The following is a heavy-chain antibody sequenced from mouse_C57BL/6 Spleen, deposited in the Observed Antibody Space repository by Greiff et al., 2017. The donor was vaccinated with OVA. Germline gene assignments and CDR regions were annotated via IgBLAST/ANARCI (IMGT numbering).Heavy chain of an antibody. D-gene: IGHD1-3*01. V-gene: IGHV1-52*01. J-gene: IGHJ3*01. CDR2: IDPSDSET. CDR3: ARLVGFAY. CDR1: GYTFTSYW. Sequence: VQLQPPWAELVRPGSSVKLSCKASGYTFTSYWLHWVKQRPIQGLEWIGNIDPSDSETHYNQKFKDKATLTVDKSSSTAYMQLSSLTSEDSAVYYCARLVGFAYWGQGTLVTVSA.